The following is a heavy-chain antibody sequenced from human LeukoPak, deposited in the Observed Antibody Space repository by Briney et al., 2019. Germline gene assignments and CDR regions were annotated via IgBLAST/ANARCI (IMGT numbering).Heavy chain of an antibody. V-gene: IGHV3-53*01. CDR2: IYSGGST. D-gene: IGHD2-2*01. CDR1: GFTVSSNY. CDR3: ARTVFVPAYQLRTLREFDY. J-gene: IGHJ4*02. Sequence: PGGSLRLSCAASGFTVSSNYMSWVRQAPGKGLEWVSVIYSGGSTYYADSVKGRFTISRDNSKNTLYLQMNSLRAEDTAVYYCARTVFVPAYQLRTLREFDYWGQGTLVTVSS.